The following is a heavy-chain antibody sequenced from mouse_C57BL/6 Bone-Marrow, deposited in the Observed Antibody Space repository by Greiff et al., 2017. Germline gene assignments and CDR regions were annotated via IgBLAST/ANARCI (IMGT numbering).Heavy chain of an antibody. CDR3: ARYDGSSYAWFAY. CDR2: LYPGDGDT. Sequence: QVQLQQSGPELVQPGASVKISCKASGYAFSSSWMNWVKQRPGKGLEWIGRLYPGDGDTNYNGKFKGKATLTADKSSSTAYMQLSSLTSEDSAVYFCARYDGSSYAWFAYWGQGTLVTVSA. V-gene: IGHV1-82*01. CDR1: GYAFSSSW. D-gene: IGHD1-1*01. J-gene: IGHJ3*01.